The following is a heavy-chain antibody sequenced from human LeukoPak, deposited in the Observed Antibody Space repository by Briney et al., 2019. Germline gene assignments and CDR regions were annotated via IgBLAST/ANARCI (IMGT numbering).Heavy chain of an antibody. Sequence: GGSLRLSCAASGFTFSSYGMSWVRQAPGKGLEWVSAISGSGRNTHYPDSVSGRFTISRDNYQNKLYLQMNNLSAEDTAVYYCAKDPSQQVNWAFWDYWGQGTLVTVSS. CDR2: ISGSGRNT. D-gene: IGHD1-1*01. CDR3: AKDPSQQVNWAFWDY. J-gene: IGHJ4*02. CDR1: GFTFSSYG. V-gene: IGHV3-23*01.